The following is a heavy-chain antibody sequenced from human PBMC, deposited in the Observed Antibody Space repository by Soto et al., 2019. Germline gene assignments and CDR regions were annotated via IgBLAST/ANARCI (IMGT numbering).Heavy chain of an antibody. Sequence: QVQLQESGPGLVKPSQILSLTCSVSGGSISSGAYHWSWIRQLPGKGLELIGYIYYSGSSYYNPSLKSRVNISVDTSENQFSLKLSSVTAADTAVYYCARGRIAVAGTRSYYYGMDVWGQGTTVTVSS. CDR1: GGSISSGAYH. CDR2: IYYSGSS. V-gene: IGHV4-31*03. CDR3: ARGRIAVAGTRSYYYGMDV. J-gene: IGHJ6*02. D-gene: IGHD6-19*01.